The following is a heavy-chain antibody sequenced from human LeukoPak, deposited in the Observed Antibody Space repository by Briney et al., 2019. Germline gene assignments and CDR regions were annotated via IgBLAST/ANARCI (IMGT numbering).Heavy chain of an antibody. V-gene: IGHV3-9*01. CDR1: GFTFDDYA. Sequence: GGSLRLSCAASGFTFDDYAMHWVRQAPGKGLEWVSGISWNSGSIGYADSVKGRFTISRDNAKNSLYLQMNSLRAEDTAVYYCARFSGGYWGQGTLVTVSS. CDR3: ARFSGGY. J-gene: IGHJ4*02. CDR2: ISWNSGSI. D-gene: IGHD3-10*01.